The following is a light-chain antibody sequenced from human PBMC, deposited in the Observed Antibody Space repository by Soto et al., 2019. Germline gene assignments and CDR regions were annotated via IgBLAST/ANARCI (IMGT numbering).Light chain of an antibody. V-gene: IGLV2-18*02. Sequence: QSALTQPPSVSGSPGQSVTISCTGTSSDVGYYNRVSWYQQPPGTAPKLMIYEVSNRPSGVPDRFSGSKSGNTASLTISGLQAEDEADDYCSSYASSSTPLVFGTGTKLTVL. J-gene: IGLJ1*01. CDR1: SSDVGYYNR. CDR3: SSYASSSTPLV. CDR2: EVS.